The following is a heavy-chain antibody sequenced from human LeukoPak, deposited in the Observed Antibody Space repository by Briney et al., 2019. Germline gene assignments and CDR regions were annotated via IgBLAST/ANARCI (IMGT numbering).Heavy chain of an antibody. J-gene: IGHJ4*02. CDR3: ARLTRLSTSPDRYYLDY. CDR2: IYTSGGT. V-gene: IGHV4-4*09. D-gene: IGHD6-6*01. Sequence: PSETLSLTCTVSGDSISSYYWSWIRQPPGKGLEGIGYIYTSGGTNYIPSLKGRGTISIDTSKNQFSLKLSSVTAADSAVYYCARLTRLSTSPDRYYLDYWGQGTLVTVSS. CDR1: GDSISSYY.